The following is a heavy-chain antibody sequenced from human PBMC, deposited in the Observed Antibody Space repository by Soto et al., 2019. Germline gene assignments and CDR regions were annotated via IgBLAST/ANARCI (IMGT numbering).Heavy chain of an antibody. J-gene: IGHJ6*02. CDR1: GGSFSGYY. CDR2: VNHGGTS. V-gene: IGHV4-34*01. D-gene: IGHD3-10*01. CDR3: ASSSCLRSGDLFHGLAV. Sequence: PEETLSLTCAVHGGSFSGYYWDWIRQPPGKGLEWIGEVNHGGTSNYNPSLKSRAIISVDTSKNQFSLKLTSVTAEDTALYFCASSSCLRSGDLFHGLAVWGQGTTVTVSS.